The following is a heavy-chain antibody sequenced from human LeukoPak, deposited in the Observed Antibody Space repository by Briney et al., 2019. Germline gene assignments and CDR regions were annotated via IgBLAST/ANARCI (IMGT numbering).Heavy chain of an antibody. J-gene: IGHJ3*02. CDR1: GFTFSSSL. CDR3: AREPGIGYAFDI. Sequence: GGSLRLSCAASGFTFSSSLMTWVRQAPGKGLEGVANINQDGGEKHYVDSVKGRFTISRDNAKNSLYLQMNSLRAEDTAVYYCAREPGIGYAFDIWGQGTMVTVSS. CDR2: INQDGGEK. V-gene: IGHV3-7*01. D-gene: IGHD3-10*01.